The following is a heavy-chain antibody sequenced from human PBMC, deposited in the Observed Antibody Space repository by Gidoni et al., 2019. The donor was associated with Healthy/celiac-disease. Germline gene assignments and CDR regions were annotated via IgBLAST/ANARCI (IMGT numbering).Heavy chain of an antibody. D-gene: IGHD2-2*01. CDR1: GFTFSSYW. V-gene: IGHV3-7*03. CDR2: IKQDGSEK. CDR3: ARPPRPYQLPYSYMNV. J-gene: IGHJ6*03. Sequence: EVQLVESGGGLVQPGGSLRLSCAASGFTFSSYWMSWVRQAPGKGLEWVANIKQDGSEKYYVDSVKGRFTISRDNAKNSLYLQMNSLRAEDTAVYYCARPPRPYQLPYSYMNVWGKGTTVTVSS.